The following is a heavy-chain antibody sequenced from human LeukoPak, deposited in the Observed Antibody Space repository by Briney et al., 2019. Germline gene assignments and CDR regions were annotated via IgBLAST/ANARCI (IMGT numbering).Heavy chain of an antibody. CDR3: ARDLPPPIAAAGWIYFDY. V-gene: IGHV3-23*01. J-gene: IGHJ4*02. CDR2: ISGSGGST. Sequence: PGGSLRLSCAASGFTFSSYAMSWVRQAPGKGLEWVSAISGSGGSTYYADSVKGRFTISRDNAKNSLYLQMNSLRAEDTAVYYCARDLPPPIAAAGWIYFDYWGQGTLVTVSS. D-gene: IGHD6-13*01. CDR1: GFTFSSYA.